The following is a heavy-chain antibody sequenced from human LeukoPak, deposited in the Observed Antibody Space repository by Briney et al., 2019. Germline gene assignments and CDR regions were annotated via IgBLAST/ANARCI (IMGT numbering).Heavy chain of an antibody. D-gene: IGHD3-9*01. CDR3: ARALETPITIFSNWFDP. V-gene: IGHV3-11*01. CDR2: ISSSGSTI. CDR1: GFTVSSNY. Sequence: GGSLRLSCAASGFTVSSNYMSWVRQAPGKGLEWVSYISSSGSTIYYADSVKGRFTISRDNAKNSLYLQMNSLRAEDTAVYYCARALETPITIFSNWFDPWGQGTLVTVSS. J-gene: IGHJ5*02.